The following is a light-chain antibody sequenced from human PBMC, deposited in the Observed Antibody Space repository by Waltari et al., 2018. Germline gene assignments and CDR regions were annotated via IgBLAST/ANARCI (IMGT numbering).Light chain of an antibody. CDR2: GSS. V-gene: IGKV1-39*01. CDR3: QQTYSVLYT. CDR1: QSVSNY. Sequence: DIQMTQSPSSLSASVGDSITITCRASQSVSNYLNWYQQKPGKPPKLLIFGSSSLQSAVPSRCSGSGSGTDFTLTISSLQPEDFATYYCQQTYSVLYTFGQGTKVQI. J-gene: IGKJ2*01.